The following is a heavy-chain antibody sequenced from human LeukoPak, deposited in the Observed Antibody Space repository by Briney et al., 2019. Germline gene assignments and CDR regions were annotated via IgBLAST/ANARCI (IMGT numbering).Heavy chain of an antibody. J-gene: IGHJ4*02. D-gene: IGHD3-10*01. CDR1: GFTFSSYP. CDR2: IKRGGSEK. Sequence: HAGGSLRLSCAASGFTFSSYPMSWVRQAPGKGLEWVSDIKRGGSEKYYVDSVKGRFTITRDNAKNSLYLQMNSLRAEATAVYYCEGCRRSGSYYWDCFDYWGQGTLVTVSS. V-gene: IGHV3-7*03. CDR3: EGCRRSGSYYWDCFDY.